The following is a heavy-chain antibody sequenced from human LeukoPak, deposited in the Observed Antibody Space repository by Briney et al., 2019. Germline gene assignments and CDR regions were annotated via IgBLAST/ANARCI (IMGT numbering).Heavy chain of an antibody. CDR3: ARPGSGVRARRDSYYFDY. D-gene: IGHD3-10*02. J-gene: IGHJ4*02. CDR2: IYYSGST. CDR1: GGSISSSSYY. V-gene: IGHV4-39*01. Sequence: TSETLSLTCTVSGGSISSSSYYWGWIRQPPGKGLEWIGRIYYSGSTYSNPSLKSRVTISVDTSKNQFSLTLSSVTAADTAVYYCARPGSGVRARRDSYYFDYWGQGTLVTVPS.